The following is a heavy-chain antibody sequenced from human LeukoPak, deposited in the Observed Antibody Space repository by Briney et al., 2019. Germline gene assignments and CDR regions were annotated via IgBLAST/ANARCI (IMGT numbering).Heavy chain of an antibody. CDR1: GYTFTSYY. D-gene: IGHD5-18*01. J-gene: IGHJ3*02. CDR3: ARDSLYTAMVVGAFDI. Sequence: GASVKVSCKASGYTFTSYYMHWVRQAPGQGLEWMGIINPSGGSTSYAQKFQGRVTMTRDMSTSTVYMELSSLRSEDTAVYYCARDSLYTAMVVGAFDIWGQGTMVTVSS. V-gene: IGHV1-46*01. CDR2: INPSGGST.